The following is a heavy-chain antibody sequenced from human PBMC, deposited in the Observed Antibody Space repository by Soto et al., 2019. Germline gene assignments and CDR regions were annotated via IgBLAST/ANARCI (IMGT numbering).Heavy chain of an antibody. J-gene: IGHJ6*02. Sequence: PGESLKISCQGLGYKFTNNWIGWVRQMPGRGLEWLGIIYPRDSETRYSPSFQGQVTISADKSINTAYLQWSSLKASDTAMYYCAIPTPPGLDVWGQGTKVTVSS. CDR3: AIPTPPGLDV. V-gene: IGHV5-51*01. CDR2: IYPRDSET. D-gene: IGHD2-15*01. CDR1: GYKFTNNW.